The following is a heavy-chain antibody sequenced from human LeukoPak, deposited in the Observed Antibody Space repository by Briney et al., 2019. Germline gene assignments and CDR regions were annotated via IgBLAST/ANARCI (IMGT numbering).Heavy chain of an antibody. CDR3: ARDNYYYDSSGYPLDY. Sequence: SETLSLTCAVYGGSFSGYYWSWIRQPPGKGLEWIGEINHSGSTNYNPSLKSRVTISVDTSKNQFSLKLRSVTAADTAVYYCARDNYYYDSSGYPLDYWGQGTLVTVSS. J-gene: IGHJ4*02. D-gene: IGHD3-22*01. CDR2: INHSGST. V-gene: IGHV4-34*01. CDR1: GGSFSGYY.